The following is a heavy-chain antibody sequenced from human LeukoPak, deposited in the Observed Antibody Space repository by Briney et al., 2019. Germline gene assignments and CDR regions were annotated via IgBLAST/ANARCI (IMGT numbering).Heavy chain of an antibody. Sequence: GGSLRLSCAASGFTFSSYAMHWVRQAPGKGLEWVAVISYDGSNKYYADSVKGRFTISRDNSKNTLYLQMNSLRAEDTAVYYCARENSGSHDAFDIWGQGTMVTVSS. D-gene: IGHD1-26*01. CDR1: GFTFSSYA. CDR2: ISYDGSNK. CDR3: ARENSGSHDAFDI. J-gene: IGHJ3*02. V-gene: IGHV3-30*04.